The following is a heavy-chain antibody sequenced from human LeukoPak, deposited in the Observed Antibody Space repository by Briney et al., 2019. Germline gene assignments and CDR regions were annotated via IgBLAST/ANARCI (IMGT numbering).Heavy chain of an antibody. Sequence: TSETLSLTCTVSGGSISSSSYYWGWIRQPPGKGLEWIGNIYYSGSTSYNPSLKSRVAISVDTSKNEFSLKLSSVTAADTAVYYCATDSGSYYYFDYWGQGTLVTVSS. V-gene: IGHV4-39*07. CDR2: IYYSGST. D-gene: IGHD1-26*01. J-gene: IGHJ4*02. CDR1: GGSISSSSYY. CDR3: ATDSGSYYYFDY.